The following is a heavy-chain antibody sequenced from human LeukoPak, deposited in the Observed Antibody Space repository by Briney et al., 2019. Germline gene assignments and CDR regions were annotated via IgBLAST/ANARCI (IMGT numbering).Heavy chain of an antibody. CDR1: GGSISSYY. Sequence: PSETLSLTCTVSGGSISSYYWSWIRQPPGKGLEWVSGISWNGGNTGYADSVKGRFTISRDNAKNPLYLQMNSLRAEDTALYHCAREVYYDSSGPGAFDIWGQGTMVTVSS. V-gene: IGHV3-20*01. CDR3: AREVYYDSSGPGAFDI. CDR2: ISWNGGNT. D-gene: IGHD3-22*01. J-gene: IGHJ3*02.